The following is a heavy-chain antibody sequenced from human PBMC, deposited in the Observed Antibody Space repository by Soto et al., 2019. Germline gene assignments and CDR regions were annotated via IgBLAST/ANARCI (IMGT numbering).Heavy chain of an antibody. CDR1: GGSISSGDYY. J-gene: IGHJ6*02. CDR2: IYYSGST. V-gene: IGHV4-30-4*01. CDR3: ARDHYVYDILTGYGYYYGMDV. D-gene: IGHD3-9*01. Sequence: QVQLQESGPGLVKPSQTLSLTCTVSGGSISSGDYYWSWIRQPPGKGLEWIGYIYYSGSTYYNPSLKCRVTISVDTSTNQFSLKLSPVTAADTAVYYCARDHYVYDILTGYGYYYGMDVWGQGTTVTVSS.